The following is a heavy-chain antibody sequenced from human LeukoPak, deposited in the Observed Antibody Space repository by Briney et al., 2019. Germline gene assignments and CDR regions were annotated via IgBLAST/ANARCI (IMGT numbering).Heavy chain of an antibody. D-gene: IGHD1-26*01. V-gene: IGHV3-48*03. J-gene: IGHJ4*02. CDR1: GFIFSSYE. CDR2: ISSSGSTI. Sequence: GGSLRLSCAASGFIFSSYEMNWVRQAPGKGLEWVSYISSSGSTIYYADSVKGRFTISRDNAKNSLYLQMNSLRAEDTAVYYCARDLLGAQDYWGQGTLVTVSS. CDR3: ARDLLGAQDY.